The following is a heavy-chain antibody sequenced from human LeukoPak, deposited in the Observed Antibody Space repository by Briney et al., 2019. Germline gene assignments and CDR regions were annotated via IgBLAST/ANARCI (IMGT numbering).Heavy chain of an antibody. Sequence: GGSLRLSCAASGFTFSSYSMNWVRQAPGKGLEWVSSISSSSSYIYYADSVKGRFTISRDNAKNSLYLQMNSLRAEDTAVYYCARVRAVAGTGFDYWGQGTLVTVSS. D-gene: IGHD6-19*01. CDR3: ARVRAVAGTGFDY. J-gene: IGHJ4*02. CDR2: ISSSSSYI. CDR1: GFTFSSYS. V-gene: IGHV3-21*01.